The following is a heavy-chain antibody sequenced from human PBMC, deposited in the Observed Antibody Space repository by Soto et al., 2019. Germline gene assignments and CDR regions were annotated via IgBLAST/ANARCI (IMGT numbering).Heavy chain of an antibody. D-gene: IGHD3-10*01. CDR2: ISWNSGSI. V-gene: IGHV3-9*01. CDR1: EFKFVYYA. J-gene: IGHJ6*02. CDR3: AKDISLRVMVRGVITYYYYGMDV. Sequence: PQRHPYTASEFKFVYYAMHWVRQNPGKGLAWVSCISWNSGSIGYADSVKGRFTISRDNAKNSLYLQMNSLRAEDTALYYCAKDISLRVMVRGVITYYYYGMDVWGQGTTVTVSS.